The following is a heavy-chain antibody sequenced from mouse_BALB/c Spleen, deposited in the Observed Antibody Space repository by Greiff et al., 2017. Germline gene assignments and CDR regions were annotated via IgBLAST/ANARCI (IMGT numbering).Heavy chain of an antibody. J-gene: IGHJ3*01. CDR1: GDSITSGY. CDR2: ISYSGST. Sequence: VQLKESGPSLVKPSQTLSLTCSVTGDSITSGYWNWIRKFPGNKLEYMGYISYSGSTYYNPSLKSRISITRDTSKNQYYLQLNSVTTEDTATYYCARLGYYGSSSAWFAYWGQGTLVTVSA. D-gene: IGHD1-1*01. CDR3: ARLGYYGSSSAWFAY. V-gene: IGHV3-8*02.